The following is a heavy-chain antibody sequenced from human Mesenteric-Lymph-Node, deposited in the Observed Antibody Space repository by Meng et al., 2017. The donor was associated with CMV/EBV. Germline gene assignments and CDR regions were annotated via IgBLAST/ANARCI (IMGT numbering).Heavy chain of an antibody. D-gene: IGHD5-12*01. CDR1: GDSVSSNSAS. CDR3: ARRRYSGYQGFFDN. V-gene: IGHV6-1*01. CDR2: TYYYSRWNN. Sequence: LRLSCAISGDSVSSNSASWNWFRQSPSRGLEWLGRTYYYSRWNNDYAVSVRSRITINPDTAQNQFSLHLNSVTPEDTAVYYCARRRYSGYQGFFDNWGQGTLVTVSS. J-gene: IGHJ4*02.